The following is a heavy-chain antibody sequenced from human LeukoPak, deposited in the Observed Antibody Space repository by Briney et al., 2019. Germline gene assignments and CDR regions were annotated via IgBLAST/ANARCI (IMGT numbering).Heavy chain of an antibody. V-gene: IGHV4-34*01. Sequence: SETLSLTCAVYGGSFSGYYWSWIRQPPGKGLEWIGEINHSGSTNYNPSLKSRVTISVDTSKNQFSLKLSSVTAADTAVYYCARGPRITIFGVVTKPYNWFDPWGQGTLVTVSS. CDR3: ARGPRITIFGVVTKPYNWFDP. CDR2: INHSGST. J-gene: IGHJ5*02. CDR1: GGSFSGYY. D-gene: IGHD3-3*01.